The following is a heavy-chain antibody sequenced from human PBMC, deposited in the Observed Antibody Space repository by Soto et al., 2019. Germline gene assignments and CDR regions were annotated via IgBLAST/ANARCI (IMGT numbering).Heavy chain of an antibody. V-gene: IGHV4-39*01. CDR2: IYYSGST. J-gene: IGHJ4*02. CDR3: ARGEFGYSSSWSPYFLDY. CDR1: GGSISSSSYY. D-gene: IGHD6-13*01. Sequence: PSETLSLTCTVSGGSISSSSYYWGWIRQPPGKGLEWIGSIYYSGSTYYNPSLKSRVTISVDTSKNQFSLKLSSVTAADTAVYYFARGEFGYSSSWSPYFLDYWGQGTLVTVSS.